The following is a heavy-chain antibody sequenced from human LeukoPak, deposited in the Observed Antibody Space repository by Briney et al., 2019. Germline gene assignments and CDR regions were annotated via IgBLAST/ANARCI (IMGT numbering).Heavy chain of an antibody. CDR1: GGSFSGYY. CDR2: INHSGST. J-gene: IGHJ3*02. V-gene: IGHV4-34*01. Sequence: SETLSLTCAVYGGSFSGYYWSWIRQPPGEGLEWIGEINHSGSTNYNPSLKSRVTISVDTSKNQFSLKLSSVTAADTAVYYCARGPVADDAFDIWGQGTMVTVSS. CDR3: ARGPVADDAFDI. D-gene: IGHD6-19*01.